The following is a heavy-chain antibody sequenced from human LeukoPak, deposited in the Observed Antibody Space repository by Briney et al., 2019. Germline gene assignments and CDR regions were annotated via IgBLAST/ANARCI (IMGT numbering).Heavy chain of an antibody. D-gene: IGHD5-12*01. CDR1: GGSISNYY. Sequence: SETLSLTCTVSGGSISNYYWSWIRQPAGKGLEWIGRIYSSGTTICNPSLKGRVTMSVDTSKNQFSLKLSSVIAADTAVYFCASGSSGYDPWGQGTLVTVSS. V-gene: IGHV4-4*07. J-gene: IGHJ5*02. CDR3: ASGSSGYDP. CDR2: IYSSGTT.